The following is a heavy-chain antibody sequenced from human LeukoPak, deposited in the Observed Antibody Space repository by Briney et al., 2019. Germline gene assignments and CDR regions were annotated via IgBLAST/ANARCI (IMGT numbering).Heavy chain of an antibody. CDR2: IYSGGST. J-gene: IGHJ4*02. CDR1: GFSVTSNY. Sequence: GGSLRLSCAASGFSVTSNYMSWVRQAPGKGLEWVSVIYSGGSTYYADSVKGRFTISRDNSKNTLYLQMNSLRAEDRAVYYCARDVGGSSSGFVDYWGQGTLVTVSS. D-gene: IGHD6-6*01. V-gene: IGHV3-66*02. CDR3: ARDVGGSSSGFVDY.